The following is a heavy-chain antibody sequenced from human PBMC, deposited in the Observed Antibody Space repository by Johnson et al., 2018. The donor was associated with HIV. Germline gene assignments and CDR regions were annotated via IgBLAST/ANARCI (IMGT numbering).Heavy chain of an antibody. V-gene: IGHV3-30*02. CDR3: AKGVLGGHRGYYNFWSN. Sequence: HVQLVESGGGVVQPGGSLRLSCAASGFTFSSYGMHWVRQAPGKGLEWVAFIRYDGSNKYYADSVKGRFTISRDNSKNTLYLQMNSLRAEDTAVFYCAKGVLGGHRGYYNFWSNWGQGTMVTVSS. J-gene: IGHJ3*01. D-gene: IGHD3-3*01. CDR2: IRYDGSNK. CDR1: GFTFSSYG.